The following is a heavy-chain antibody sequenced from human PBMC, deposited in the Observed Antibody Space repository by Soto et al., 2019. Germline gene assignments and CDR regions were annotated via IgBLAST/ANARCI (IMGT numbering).Heavy chain of an antibody. J-gene: IGHJ4*02. CDR2: ISAYNGNT. Sequence: ASVKVSCKASGCTFTSYGIGWVRQAPGQGLEWMGWISAYNGNTNYAQKLQGRVTMTTDTSTSTAYMELRSLRSDDTAVYYCARVVAVAGTLYYFDYWGQGTLVTVSS. CDR1: GCTFTSYG. CDR3: ARVVAVAGTLYYFDY. V-gene: IGHV1-18*01. D-gene: IGHD6-19*01.